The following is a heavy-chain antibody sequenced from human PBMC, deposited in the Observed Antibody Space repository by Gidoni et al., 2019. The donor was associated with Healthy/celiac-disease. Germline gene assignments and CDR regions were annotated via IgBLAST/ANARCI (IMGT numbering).Heavy chain of an antibody. D-gene: IGHD3-22*01. CDR2: ISGSDGST. CDR3: AKDKVQGDYYDSSGYPVHYGMDV. J-gene: IGHJ6*02. Sequence: EVQLLASGGGLVQPGWSLRLSCAASGFTFSSYAMSWVRQAPGKGLEWFSAISGSDGSTYYADSVKGRFTISRDNSKNTLYLQMNSLRAEDTAVYYCAKDKVQGDYYDSSGYPVHYGMDVWGQGTTVTVSS. V-gene: IGHV3-23*01. CDR1: GFTFSSYA.